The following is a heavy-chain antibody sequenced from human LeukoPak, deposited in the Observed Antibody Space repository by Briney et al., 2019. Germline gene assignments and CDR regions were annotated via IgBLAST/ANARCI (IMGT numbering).Heavy chain of an antibody. CDR3: ARVSSSWYQDWYFDL. V-gene: IGHV4-4*07. CDR2: IYTSGST. Sequence: SETLSLTCTVSGGSISSYYWSWIRQPAGKGLEWIGRIYTSGSTNYNPSLKSRVTMSVDTSKNQFSLKLSSMIAADTAVYYCARVSSSWYQDWYFDLWGRGTLVTVPS. CDR1: GGSISSYY. J-gene: IGHJ2*01. D-gene: IGHD6-13*01.